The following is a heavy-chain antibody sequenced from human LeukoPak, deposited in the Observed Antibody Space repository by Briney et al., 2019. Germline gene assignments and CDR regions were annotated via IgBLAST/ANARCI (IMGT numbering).Heavy chain of an antibody. D-gene: IGHD3-9*01. CDR2: INSDGSST. CDR3: ARDIPVLRYFVWLSPPD. V-gene: IGHV3-74*01. CDR1: GFTFSSYW. J-gene: IGHJ4*02. Sequence: GGSLRLSCAASGFTFSSYWMHWVRQAPGKGLVWVSRINSDGSSTSYADSVKGRFTISRDNAKNTLYLQMNSLRAEDTAVYYCARDIPVLRYFVWLSPPDWGQGTLVTVSS.